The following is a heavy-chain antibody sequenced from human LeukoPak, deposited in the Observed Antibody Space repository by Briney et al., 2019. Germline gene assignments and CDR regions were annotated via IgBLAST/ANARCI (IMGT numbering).Heavy chain of an antibody. J-gene: IGHJ6*03. CDR2: TYYRSKWYN. D-gene: IGHD6-13*01. V-gene: IGHV6-1*01. CDR3: ARAGYSSSWYADYMDV. CDR1: GDSVSSNSAA. Sequence: SQTLSLTCAISGDSVSSNSAAWNWIRQSPSRGLEWLGRTYYRSKWYNDYAVSVKSRITINPDTSKNQFSLQLNSVTPEDTAVYYCARAGYSSSWYADYMDVWGKGTTVTVSS.